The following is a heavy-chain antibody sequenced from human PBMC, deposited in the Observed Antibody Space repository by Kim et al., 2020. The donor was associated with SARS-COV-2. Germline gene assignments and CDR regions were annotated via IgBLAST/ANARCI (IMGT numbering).Heavy chain of an antibody. V-gene: IGHV3-30*18. J-gene: IGHJ4*02. CDR1: GFTFSSYG. Sequence: GGSLRLSCAASGFTFSSYGMHWVRQAPGKGLEWVAVISYDGSNKYYADSVKGRFTISRDNSKNTLYLQMNSLRAEDTAVYYCAKDGAAAGTSDQHIWGQGTLVTVSS. CDR3: AKDGAAAGTSDQHI. CDR2: ISYDGSNK. D-gene: IGHD6-13*01.